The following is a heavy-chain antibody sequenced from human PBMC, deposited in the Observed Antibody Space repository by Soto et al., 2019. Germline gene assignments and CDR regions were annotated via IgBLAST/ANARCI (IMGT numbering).Heavy chain of an antibody. CDR2: ISAYNGNT. J-gene: IGHJ5*02. V-gene: IGHV1-18*01. CDR3: ARLMPESGWYQYNWFDP. D-gene: IGHD6-19*01. Sequence: ASVKVSCKASGYTFTSYGISWVRQAPGRGLEWMGWISAYNGNTNYAQKLQGRVTMTTDTSTSTAYMELRSLRSDDTAVYYCARLMPESGWYQYNWFDPWGQGTLVTVSS. CDR1: GYTFTSYG.